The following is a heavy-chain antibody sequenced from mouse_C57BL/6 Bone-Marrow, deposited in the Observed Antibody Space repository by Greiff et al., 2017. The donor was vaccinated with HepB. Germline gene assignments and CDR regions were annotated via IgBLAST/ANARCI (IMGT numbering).Heavy chain of an antibody. Sequence: QVQLQHPGAELVKPGASVKLSCKASGYTFTSYWMHWVKQRPGQGLEWIGMIHPNSGSTNYNEKFKSKATLTVDKSSSTAYMQLSSLTSEDSAVYYCARGGFLLAWFAYWGQGTLVTVSA. D-gene: IGHD2-10*01. CDR3: ARGGFLLAWFAY. CDR1: GYTFTSYW. CDR2: IHPNSGST. V-gene: IGHV1-64*01. J-gene: IGHJ3*01.